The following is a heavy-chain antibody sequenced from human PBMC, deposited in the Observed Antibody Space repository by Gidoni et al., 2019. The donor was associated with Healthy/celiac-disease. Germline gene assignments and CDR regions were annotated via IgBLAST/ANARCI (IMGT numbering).Heavy chain of an antibody. J-gene: IGHJ4*02. CDR1: GFPFIRYA. CDR3: AKDLGYDFWDVVFDY. V-gene: IGHV3-23*01. Sequence: EVQLLESGGGLVQPGGSLRLSCAASGFPFIRYAMSWVRQAPGKGLEWVSAISGSGGSTYYADSVKGRFTISRDNSKNTLYLQMNSLRAEDTAVYYCAKDLGYDFWDVVFDYWGQGTLVTVSS. D-gene: IGHD3-3*01. CDR2: ISGSGGST.